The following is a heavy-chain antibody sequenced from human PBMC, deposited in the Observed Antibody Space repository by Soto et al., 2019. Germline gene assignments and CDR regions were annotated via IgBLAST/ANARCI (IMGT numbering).Heavy chain of an antibody. CDR1: GFTFSSYS. D-gene: IGHD6-19*01. CDR3: ARDPFAAVAGITYFDY. J-gene: IGHJ4*02. CDR2: ISSSSSTI. V-gene: IGHV3-48*02. Sequence: PGGSLRLSCAASGFTFSSYSMNWVRQAPGKGLEWVSYISSSSSTIYYADSVKGRFTVSRDNAKNSLYLQMNSLRDEDTAVYYCARDPFAAVAGITYFDYWGQGTLVTVSS.